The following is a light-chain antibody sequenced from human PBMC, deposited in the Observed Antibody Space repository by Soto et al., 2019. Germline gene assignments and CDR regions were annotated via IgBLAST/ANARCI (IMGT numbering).Light chain of an antibody. Sequence: INQSPSTLSSAVGERATISCPASQDVSNYLNWYQQKLGKAPKLLIYDASNLETGVPSRFSGSGSGTYFSFTISSLQPEDFATYYCQQYSNLITFGQGTLLEIK. CDR2: DAS. CDR3: QQYSNLIT. CDR1: QDVSNY. V-gene: IGKV1-33*01. J-gene: IGKJ5*01.